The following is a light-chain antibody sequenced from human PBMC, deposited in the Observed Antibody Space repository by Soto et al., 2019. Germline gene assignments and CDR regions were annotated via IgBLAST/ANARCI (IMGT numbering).Light chain of an antibody. CDR2: GAS. CDR1: QRVTSNY. CDR3: QHYVNLPPT. J-gene: IGKJ1*01. V-gene: IGKV3-20*01. Sequence: EIVLPQSPGTLSLSPGVRATLSCRASQRVTSNYFTWYQQKPGQAPRHPIYGASIRATGIPDRFSGSGSWTDFTLTISGLEPEGSAVYYCQHYVNLPPTFGQGTKVEIK.